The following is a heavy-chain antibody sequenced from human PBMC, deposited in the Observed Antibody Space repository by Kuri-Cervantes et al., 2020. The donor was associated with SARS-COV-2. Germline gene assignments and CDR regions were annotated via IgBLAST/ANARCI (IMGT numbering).Heavy chain of an antibody. J-gene: IGHJ4*02. D-gene: IGHD3-22*01. CDR3: ARDYYDSSGYYIFDY. CDR1: GGTFSSSY. CDR2: ILPLSGTR. Sequence: SVKVSCKASGGTFSSSYTNWVRQAPGQGLEWMGQILPLSGTRDYAQKFQGRVTITADESTSTAYMELSSLRSEDTAVYYCARDYYDSSGYYIFDYWGQGTLVTVSS. V-gene: IGHV1-69*13.